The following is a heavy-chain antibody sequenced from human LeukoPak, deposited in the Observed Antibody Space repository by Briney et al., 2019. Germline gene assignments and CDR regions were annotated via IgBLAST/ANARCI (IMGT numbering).Heavy chain of an antibody. Sequence: TGGSLRLSCAASGFTFSSYAMSWVRQAPGKGLEWVSAISGSGGSTYYADSVKGRFTISRDNSKNMLYLQMNSLRAEDTAVYYCARGGPSPYCSSTSCYYDYWGQGTLVTVSS. CDR1: GFTFSSYA. CDR3: ARGGPSPYCSSTSCYYDY. V-gene: IGHV3-23*01. J-gene: IGHJ4*02. CDR2: ISGSGGST. D-gene: IGHD2-2*01.